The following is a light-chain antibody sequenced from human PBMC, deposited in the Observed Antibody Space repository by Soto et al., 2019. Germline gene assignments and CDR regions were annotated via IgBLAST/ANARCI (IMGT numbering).Light chain of an antibody. J-gene: IGKJ2*01. CDR3: QQSASTPYN. CDR2: HVS. Sequence: DLQMTQSPSSLSASVGDRVTITCRASQRISTYINWYQQKPGKAPKLLIYHVSGLQSGVPSRFSGSGSGSYFTLTISSMQPEDFATYYCQQSASTPYNFGQGTKLEIK. CDR1: QRISTY. V-gene: IGKV1-39*01.